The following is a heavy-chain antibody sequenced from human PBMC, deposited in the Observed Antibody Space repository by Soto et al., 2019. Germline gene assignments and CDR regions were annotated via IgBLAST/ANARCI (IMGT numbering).Heavy chain of an antibody. J-gene: IGHJ6*01. D-gene: IGHD3-22*01. CDR1: GGTFSSYA. V-gene: IGHV1-69*12. Sequence: QVQLVQSGAEVKKPGSSVKVSCKASGGTFSSYAISWVLQAPGQGLEWMGGIIPIFGTANYAQKFLGRVTITADESTSTAYMELTSLRSEDTAVYYCAGIVQPLYYSGRDVWGQGTTLTVSS. CDR3: AGIVQPLYYSGRDV. CDR2: IIPIFGTA.